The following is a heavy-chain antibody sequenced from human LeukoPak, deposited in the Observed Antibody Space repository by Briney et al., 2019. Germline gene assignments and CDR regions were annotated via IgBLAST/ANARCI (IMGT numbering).Heavy chain of an antibody. CDR1: AFTSADYA. CDR3: AKDIRAMVDDGFFDY. V-gene: IGHV3-9*02. J-gene: IGHJ4*02. CDR2: ISWHSGSI. D-gene: IGHD5-18*01. Sequence: ARCLRPSCAASAFTSADYATHCVRHVARRGMEWVSGISWHSGSIGYEDSVEVRFTISSDNAKNSLYLQMSGLRAEDTGLYYCAKDIRAMVDDGFFDYWGEGTVVSVSS.